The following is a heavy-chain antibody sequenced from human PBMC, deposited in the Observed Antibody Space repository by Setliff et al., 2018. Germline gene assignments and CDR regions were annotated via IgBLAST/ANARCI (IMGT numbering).Heavy chain of an antibody. J-gene: IGHJ4*02. D-gene: IGHD5-12*01. CDR2: IRSKAYGGTT. Sequence: GGSLRLSCTASGFTFGDYAMSWVRQAPGKGLEWVGFIRSKAYGGTTEYAASVKGRFTISRLDSEISMYLQMNSLETEDTAVYFCARGPRDGYNSGLDYWGQGTLVTVSS. V-gene: IGHV3-49*04. CDR1: GFTFGDYA. CDR3: ARGPRDGYNSGLDY.